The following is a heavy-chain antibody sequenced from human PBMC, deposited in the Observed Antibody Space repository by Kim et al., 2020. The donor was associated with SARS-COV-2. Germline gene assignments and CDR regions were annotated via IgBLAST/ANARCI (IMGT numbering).Heavy chain of an antibody. Sequence: GSEKYYVDSVKGRYTISRDNAKNSLYLQMNSLRAEDTAMYYCARSRGVDYWGQGTVVTVSS. V-gene: IGHV3-7*01. D-gene: IGHD2-2*01. CDR2: GSEK. J-gene: IGHJ4*02. CDR3: ARSRGVDY.